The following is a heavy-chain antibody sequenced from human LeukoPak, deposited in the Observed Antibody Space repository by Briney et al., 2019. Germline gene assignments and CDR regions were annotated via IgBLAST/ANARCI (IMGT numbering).Heavy chain of an antibody. CDR3: AKISTPIPAAGAMDN. J-gene: IGHJ4*02. Sequence: PGGSLRLSCAASGFTFRSYAMSWVRQAPGQGLEWVSSISGGGGGTYYANSVKGRFTISRDNSKSTLCLQMNGLRAEDTAVYYCAKISTPIPAAGAMDNWGQGTLVTVSS. CDR2: ISGGGGGT. V-gene: IGHV3-23*01. CDR1: GFTFRSYA. D-gene: IGHD6-13*01.